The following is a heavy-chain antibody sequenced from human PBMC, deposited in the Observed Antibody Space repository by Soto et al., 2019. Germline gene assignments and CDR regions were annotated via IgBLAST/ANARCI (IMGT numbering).Heavy chain of an antibody. Sequence: LRLSCAASGFPFSSFGLNWVRQAPGKGLEWVSSISSSGTYIFYADSVKGRFTISRDNTKNSVFLQLDSLRAEDSAVYYCAKPLPYDSSGFELDYWGQGTLVTVSS. CDR2: ISSSGTYI. D-gene: IGHD3-22*01. V-gene: IGHV3-21*01. CDR3: AKPLPYDSSGFELDY. CDR1: GFPFSSFG. J-gene: IGHJ4*02.